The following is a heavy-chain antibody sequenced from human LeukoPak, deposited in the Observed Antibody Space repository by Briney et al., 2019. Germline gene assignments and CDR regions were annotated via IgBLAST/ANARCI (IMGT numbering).Heavy chain of an antibody. CDR3: VRVGQGGSATADY. Sequence: GASVKVSCKSSGYTFTDYYLHCVRQPPRQGLECMGCIPPHNGATNYAQKFRGRVTMPGDTSTSQANRELSGLKSDNTAVYYFVRVGQGGSATADYWGQGNLVTVSS. CDR1: GYTFTDYY. J-gene: IGHJ4*02. CDR2: IPPHNGAT. V-gene: IGHV1-2*02. D-gene: IGHD1-26*01.